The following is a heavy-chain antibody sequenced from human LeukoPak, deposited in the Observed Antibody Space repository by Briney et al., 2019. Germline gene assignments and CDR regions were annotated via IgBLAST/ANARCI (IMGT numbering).Heavy chain of an antibody. CDR2: INHSGST. V-gene: IGHV4-34*01. J-gene: IGHJ5*02. D-gene: IGHD3-10*01. CDR3: AREGKGRVELWFGESYNWFDP. Sequence: SETLSLTCAVYGGSFSGYYWSWIRQPPGKGLEWIGEINHSGSTNYNPSLKSRVTISVDTSKNQFSLKLSSVTAADTAVYYCAREGKGRVELWFGESYNWFDPWGQGTLVTVSS. CDR1: GGSFSGYY.